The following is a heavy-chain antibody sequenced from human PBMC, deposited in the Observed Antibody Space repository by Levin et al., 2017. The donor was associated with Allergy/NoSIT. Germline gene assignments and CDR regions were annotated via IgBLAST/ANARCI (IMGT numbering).Heavy chain of an antibody. CDR1: GGSVSSGSYY. Sequence: PSQTLSLTCTVSGGSVSSGSYYWSWIRQPPGKGLEWIGYIYYSGSTNYNPSLKSRVTISVDTSKNQFSLKLSSVTAADTAVYYCARVGSSSWYGPRGQGTLVTVSS. CDR3: ARVGSSSWYGP. J-gene: IGHJ5*02. CDR2: IYYSGST. V-gene: IGHV4-61*01. D-gene: IGHD6-13*01.